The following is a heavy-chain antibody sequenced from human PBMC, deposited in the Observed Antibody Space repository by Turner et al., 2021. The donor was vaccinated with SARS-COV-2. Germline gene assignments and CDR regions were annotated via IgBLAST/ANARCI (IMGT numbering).Heavy chain of an antibody. CDR3: ARDPRLPPGTNVNDAFDI. Sequence: QVQLVQSGAEAKKPGASVKISCRTSGYTFSNYYIHWVRQAPGQGLEWMGIFNPSGSGTSYAQNFQGRLTMTSDTSTSTVYMALTRLGSEDTAVYYCARDPRLPPGTNVNDAFDIWGQGTMVTVSS. CDR2: FNPSGSGT. CDR1: GYTFSNYY. D-gene: IGHD2-8*01. J-gene: IGHJ3*02. V-gene: IGHV1-46*01.